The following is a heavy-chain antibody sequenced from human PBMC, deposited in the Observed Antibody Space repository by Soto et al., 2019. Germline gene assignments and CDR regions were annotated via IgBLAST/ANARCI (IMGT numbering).Heavy chain of an antibody. Sequence: EVQLAESGGALVKPGGSLRLSCATSGFAFRTYTMNWVRLAPGKGLEWVSSISATSVYTFYGDSVKGRFTISRDNTRNVLYLQMDSLTAEDTAIYFCTRDAIKWLGENGRGYKMDVWGQGTTVTVSS. CDR3: TRDAIKWLGENGRGYKMDV. CDR1: GFAFRTYT. CDR2: ISATSVYT. D-gene: IGHD3-10*01. V-gene: IGHV3-21*02. J-gene: IGHJ6*02.